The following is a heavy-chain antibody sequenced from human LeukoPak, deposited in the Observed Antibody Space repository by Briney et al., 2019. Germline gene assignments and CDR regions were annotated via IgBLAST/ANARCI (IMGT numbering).Heavy chain of an antibody. CDR2: IYYSGST. J-gene: IGHJ4*02. V-gene: IGHV4-59*08. D-gene: IGHD2-15*01. CDR1: GGSISSYY. Sequence: PSETLSLTCTVSGGSISSYYWSWIRQAPGKRLEWIGYIYYSGSTNYNPSLKSRVTISVDTSKNQFSLKLSSVTAADTAVYYCARHYYHCSGGSCAEGFDYWGQGTLVTVSS. CDR3: ARHYYHCSGGSCAEGFDY.